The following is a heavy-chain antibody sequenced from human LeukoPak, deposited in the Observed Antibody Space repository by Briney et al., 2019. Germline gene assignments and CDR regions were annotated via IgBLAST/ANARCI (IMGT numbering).Heavy chain of an antibody. CDR3: AREGGYSYGPQLPYYYYGMDV. CDR1: GGSISNYY. D-gene: IGHD5-18*01. J-gene: IGHJ6*02. CDR2: IYYSGTT. Sequence: KPSETLSLTCTVSGGSISNYYWSWIRQPPGKGLEWIGYIYYSGTTNYNPSLKSRVTISVDTSKNQLSLKLSSVTAADTAVYYCAREGGYSYGPQLPYYYYGMDVWGQGTTVTVSS. V-gene: IGHV4-59*12.